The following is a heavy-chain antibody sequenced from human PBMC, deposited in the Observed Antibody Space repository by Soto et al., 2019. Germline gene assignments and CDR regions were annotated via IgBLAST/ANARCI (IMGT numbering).Heavy chain of an antibody. J-gene: IGHJ4*02. Sequence: SLRLSCAASGFTFSSYAMSWVRQAPAKGLEWVSAISGSGDATYYADSVKGRFSIFRDNYKNTLYLQMNSLKADDTAVFYCEIPTGLEVTGPDYWGQGTLVTVSA. CDR2: ISGSGDAT. CDR3: EIPTGLEVTGPDY. CDR1: GFTFSSYA. V-gene: IGHV3-23*01. D-gene: IGHD6-19*01.